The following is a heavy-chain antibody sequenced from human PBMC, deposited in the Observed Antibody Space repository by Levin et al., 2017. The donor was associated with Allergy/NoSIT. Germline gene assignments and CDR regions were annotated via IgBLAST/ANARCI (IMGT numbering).Heavy chain of an antibody. Sequence: SCTTSGFTFGDYAMSWFRQAPGKGLEWVGFIRSKAYGGTTEYAASVKGRFTISRDDFKSIAYLQMNSLKNEDTAVYYCTRGTINSWYVYWGQGTLVTVSS. CDR1: GFTFGDYA. CDR3: TRGTINSWYVY. D-gene: IGHD6-13*01. V-gene: IGHV3-49*03. CDR2: IRSKAYGGTT. J-gene: IGHJ4*02.